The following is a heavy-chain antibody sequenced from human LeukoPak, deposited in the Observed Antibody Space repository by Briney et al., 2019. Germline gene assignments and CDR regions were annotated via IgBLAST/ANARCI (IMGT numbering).Heavy chain of an antibody. V-gene: IGHV3-30*03. Sequence: GGSLRLSCAASGFTFSSYGMHWVRQAPGKGLEWVAVISYDGSNKYYADSVKGRFTISRDNSKNTLYLQMNSLRAEDTAVYYCARDGYSSSWPRGYFDYWGQGTLVTVSS. CDR2: ISYDGSNK. J-gene: IGHJ4*02. CDR1: GFTFSSYG. D-gene: IGHD6-13*01. CDR3: ARDGYSSSWPRGYFDY.